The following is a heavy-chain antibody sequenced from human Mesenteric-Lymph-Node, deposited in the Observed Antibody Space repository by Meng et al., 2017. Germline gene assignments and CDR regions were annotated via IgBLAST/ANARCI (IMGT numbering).Heavy chain of an antibody. V-gene: IGHV1-8*03. CDR2: MNPNSGNT. D-gene: IGHD4-11*01. CDR1: GYTFTSYD. CDR3: ARAAAWTLQGYFDY. Sequence: ASVKVSCKASGYTFTSYDINWVRQATGQGLEWMGWMNPNSGNTGYAQKFQGRVTITRNTSISTAYMELSSLRSDDTAVYYCARAAAWTLQGYFDYWGQGTLVTVSS. J-gene: IGHJ4*02.